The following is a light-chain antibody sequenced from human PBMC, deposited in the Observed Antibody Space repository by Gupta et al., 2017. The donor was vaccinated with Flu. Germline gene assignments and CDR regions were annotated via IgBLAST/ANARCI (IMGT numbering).Light chain of an antibody. V-gene: IGKV2-30*01. J-gene: IGKJ1*01. CDR3: TPGECWHWA. CDR2: QVY. CDR1: QRIVYSDGNSY. Sequence: ATLGQAASITCRSSQRIVYSDGNSYLHGFQQGPGHSTSRLINQVYHRESGVPDSVSGSGSGPDFTIKISRVEAEYVGVYYCTPGECWHWAFVQVKQVDIK.